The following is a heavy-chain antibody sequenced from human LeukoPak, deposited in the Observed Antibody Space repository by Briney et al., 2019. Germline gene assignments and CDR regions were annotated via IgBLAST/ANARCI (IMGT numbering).Heavy chain of an antibody. D-gene: IGHD3-10*01. J-gene: IGHJ4*02. Sequence: GASVKVSCKASGGTFISYAISWVRQAPGQGLEWMGGIIPIFGTANYAQKFQGRVTITADESTSTAYMELSSLRSEDTAVYYCAVPQGSGSYYWPVDYWGQGTLVTVSS. CDR3: AVPQGSGSYYWPVDY. CDR1: GGTFISYA. CDR2: IIPIFGTA. V-gene: IGHV1-69*01.